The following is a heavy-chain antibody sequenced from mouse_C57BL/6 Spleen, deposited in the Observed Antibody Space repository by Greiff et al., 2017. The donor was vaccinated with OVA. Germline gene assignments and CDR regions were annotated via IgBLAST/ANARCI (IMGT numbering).Heavy chain of an antibody. V-gene: IGHV1-19*01. CDR1: GYTFTDYY. J-gene: IGHJ2*01. Sequence: VQLQQSGPVLVKPGASVKMSCKASGYTFTDYYMNWVKQSHGKSLEWIGVINPYNGGTSYNQKFKGKATLTVDKSSSTAYMELNSLTSEDSAVYYCEPQLGRGYFDYWGQGTTLTVSS. CDR2: INPYNGGT. D-gene: IGHD4-1*02. CDR3: EPQLGRGYFDY.